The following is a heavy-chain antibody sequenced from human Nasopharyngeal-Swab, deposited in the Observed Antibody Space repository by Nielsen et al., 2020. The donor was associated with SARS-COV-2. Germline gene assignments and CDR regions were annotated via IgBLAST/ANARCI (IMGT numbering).Heavy chain of an antibody. V-gene: IGHV1-69*04. CDR3: ARGDKGYSIRWVY. Sequence: ARQAPGQGLEWMGRIIPILGIANYAQKFQGRVTITADKSTSTAYMELSSLRSEDTAVYYCARGDKGYSIRWVYWGQGTLVTVSS. D-gene: IGHD6-19*01. J-gene: IGHJ4*02. CDR2: IIPILGIA.